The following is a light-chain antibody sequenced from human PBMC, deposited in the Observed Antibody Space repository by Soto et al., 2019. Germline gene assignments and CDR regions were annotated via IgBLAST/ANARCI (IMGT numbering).Light chain of an antibody. Sequence: QSALTQPPSVSGSPGQTITISCTGTSSDVGGYNDVSWYQQQPGKAPKLMIYDVSNRPSGVSHRFSGSKSGTTASLTISGLPDEDAADYYRSSYTSSSSIVVFGGGTKVTVL. V-gene: IGLV2-14*01. CDR3: SSYTSSSSIVV. CDR1: SSDVGGYND. CDR2: DVS. J-gene: IGLJ2*01.